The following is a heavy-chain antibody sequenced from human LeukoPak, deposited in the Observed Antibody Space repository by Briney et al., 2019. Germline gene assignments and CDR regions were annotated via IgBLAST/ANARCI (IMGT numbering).Heavy chain of an antibody. CDR3: ARASIAAAGNWFDP. D-gene: IGHD6-13*01. J-gene: IGHJ5*02. Sequence: SETLSLTCAVYGGSFSGYYRSWIRQPPGKGLEWIGEINHSGSTNYNPSLKSRVTISVDTSKNQFSLKLSSVTAADTAVYYCARASIAAAGNWFDPWGQGTLVTVSS. CDR1: GGSFSGYY. V-gene: IGHV4-34*01. CDR2: INHSGST.